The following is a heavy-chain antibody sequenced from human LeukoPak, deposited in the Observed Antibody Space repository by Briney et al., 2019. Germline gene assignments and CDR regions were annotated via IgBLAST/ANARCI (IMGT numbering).Heavy chain of an antibody. CDR2: INHSGST. V-gene: IGHV4-34*01. D-gene: IGHD6-13*01. J-gene: IGHJ5*02. Sequence: SETLPLTCAVYGGSFSGYYWSWIRQPPGKGLEWIGEINHSGSTNYNPSLKSRVTISVDTSKNQFSLKLSSVTAADTAVYYCARLIARIAAAGKNWFDPWGQGTLVTVSS. CDR3: ARLIARIAAAGKNWFDP. CDR1: GGSFSGYY.